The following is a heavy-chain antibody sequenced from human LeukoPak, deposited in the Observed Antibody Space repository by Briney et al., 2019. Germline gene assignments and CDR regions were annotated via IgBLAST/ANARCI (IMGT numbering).Heavy chain of an antibody. CDR2: INHSGST. D-gene: IGHD6-13*01. J-gene: IGHJ3*02. Sequence: PSETLSLTCAVYGGSFSGYYWGWIRQPPGKGLEWIGEINHSGSTNYNPSLKSRVTISVDTSKNQFSLKLSSVTAADTAAYYCARGRRYSSSCFDIWGQGTMVTVSS. CDR3: ARGRRYSSSCFDI. CDR1: GGSFSGYY. V-gene: IGHV4-34*01.